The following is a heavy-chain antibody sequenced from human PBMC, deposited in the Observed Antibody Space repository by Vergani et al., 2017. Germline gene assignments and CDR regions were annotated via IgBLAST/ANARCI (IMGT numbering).Heavy chain of an antibody. J-gene: IGHJ6*03. V-gene: IGHV3-30*18. CDR2: ISYDGSNK. Sequence: QVQLVESGGGVVRPGRSLRLSCAASGFTFSSYGMHWVRQAPGKGLEWVAVISYDGSNKYYADSVKGRFTISRDNSKNTLYLQMNSLRAEDTAVYYCAKGANIGYYYYYMDVWGKGTTVTVSS. CDR3: AKGANIGYYYYYMDV. D-gene: IGHD2/OR15-2a*01. CDR1: GFTFSSYG.